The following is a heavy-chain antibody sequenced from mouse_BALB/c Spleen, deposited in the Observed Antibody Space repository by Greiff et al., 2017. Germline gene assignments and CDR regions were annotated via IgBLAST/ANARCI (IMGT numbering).Heavy chain of an antibody. J-gene: IGHJ3*01. D-gene: IGHD2-4*01. Sequence: VQLQQSGDDLVKPGASVKISCKASGYSFTGYYMHWVKQSHGKSLEWIGRVNPNNGGTSYNQKFKGKAILTVDKSSSTAYMELRSLTSEDSAVYYCAREGRLAWFAYWGQGTLVTVSA. CDR3: AREGRLAWFAY. CDR1: GYSFTGYY. CDR2: VNPNNGGT. V-gene: IGHV1-26*01.